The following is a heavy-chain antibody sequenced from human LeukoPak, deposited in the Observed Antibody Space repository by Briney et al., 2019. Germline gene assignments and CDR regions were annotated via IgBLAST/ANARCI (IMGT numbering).Heavy chain of an antibody. Sequence: SETLSLTCAVSGGSFSGYYWSWIRQPPGKGLEWIGEINHSGSTNYNPSLKIRVTISVDTSKNQFSLKLSSVTAADTAVYYCARGRARYCSSTSCYGPYYYYGMDVWGQGTTVTVSS. CDR1: GGSFSGYY. J-gene: IGHJ6*02. D-gene: IGHD2-2*01. CDR3: ARGRARYCSSTSCYGPYYYYGMDV. CDR2: INHSGST. V-gene: IGHV4-34*01.